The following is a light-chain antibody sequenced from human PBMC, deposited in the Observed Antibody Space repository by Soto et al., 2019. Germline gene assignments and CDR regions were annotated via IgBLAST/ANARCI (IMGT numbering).Light chain of an antibody. V-gene: IGLV1-44*01. J-gene: IGLJ3*02. Sequence: QSAVTQPPSASGTPGQRVTISCSGRSSNIGSNAVNWYQQFPGMAPKVLIYNNNERPSVVPDRFSCSKSGTSASLAISGLQSDDEADYYSATWDDGLNGWVFGEGTQLTVL. CDR1: SSNIGSNA. CDR3: ATWDDGLNGWV. CDR2: NNN.